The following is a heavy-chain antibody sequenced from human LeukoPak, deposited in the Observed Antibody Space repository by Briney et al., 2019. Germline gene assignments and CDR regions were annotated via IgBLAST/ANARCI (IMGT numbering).Heavy chain of an antibody. D-gene: IGHD3-3*01. CDR2: ISYTGRT. CDR3: AKSAPSFDSWDS. Sequence: SETLSLTCTVSGASISRYFWSWIRPPPGKGLEWIGYISYTGRTSYKPPLKSRVTISLDTSKNHFSLRLRSVTAADTAVYYCAKSAPSFDSWDSWGQGTLVTVSS. CDR1: GASISRYF. V-gene: IGHV4-59*01. J-gene: IGHJ4*02.